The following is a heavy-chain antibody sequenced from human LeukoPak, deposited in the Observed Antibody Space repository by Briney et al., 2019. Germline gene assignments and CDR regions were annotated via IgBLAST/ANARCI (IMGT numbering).Heavy chain of an antibody. CDR3: ARGVATITSSEGYYYYMDV. CDR1: GDSVSSNSAA. V-gene: IGHV6-1*01. Sequence: SQTLSLTCAISGDSVSSNSAAWNWIRQSPSRGLEWLGRTYYRSKWYNDYAVSVKSRITINPDTSKNQFSLKLSSVTAADTAVYYCARGVATITSSEGYYYYMDVWGKGTTVTISS. CDR2: TYYRSKWYN. J-gene: IGHJ6*03. D-gene: IGHD5-12*01.